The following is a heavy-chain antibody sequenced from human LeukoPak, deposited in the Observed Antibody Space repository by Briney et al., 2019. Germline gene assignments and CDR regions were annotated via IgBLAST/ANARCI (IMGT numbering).Heavy chain of an antibody. D-gene: IGHD3-22*01. CDR2: IGTAGDT. J-gene: IGHJ4*02. V-gene: IGHV3-13*01. CDR3: ARGDFRDYYDSSGYGLGY. CDR1: GFTFSSYY. Sequence: PGGSLRLSCAASGFTFSSYYMHWVRQAPAKGLQWVSAIGTAGDTYYSGSVKGRFTISRENAKNYLYLQMQSLRGGDTAVYYCARGDFRDYYDSSGYGLGYWGQGTLVTVSS.